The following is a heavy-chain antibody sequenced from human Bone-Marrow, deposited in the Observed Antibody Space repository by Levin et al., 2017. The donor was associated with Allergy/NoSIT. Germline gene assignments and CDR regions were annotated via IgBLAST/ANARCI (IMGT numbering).Heavy chain of an antibody. CDR3: ASLGYCSGGSCHGGGDY. CDR2: IKQDGSEK. Sequence: PGGSLRLSCAASGFTFSSYWMSWVRQAPGKGLEWVANIKQDGSEKYYVDSVKGRFTISRDNAKNSLYLQMNSLRAEDTAVYYCASLGYCSGGSCHGGGDYWGQGTLVTVSS. J-gene: IGHJ4*02. D-gene: IGHD2-15*01. V-gene: IGHV3-7*01. CDR1: GFTFSSYW.